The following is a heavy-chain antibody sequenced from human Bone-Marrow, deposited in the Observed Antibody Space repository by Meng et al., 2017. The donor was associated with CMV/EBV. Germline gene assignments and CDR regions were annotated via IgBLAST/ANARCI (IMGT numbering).Heavy chain of an antibody. D-gene: IGHD3-22*01. CDR1: GYTFTGFY. V-gene: IGHV1-2*02. CDR3: ARGGGSSGFPEH. Sequence: ASVKVSCKASGYTFTGFYIHWVRQAPGQGLEWMGWINPNSGGTNYAQKFQGRVTMTRDTSISTAYMELSSLRSDDTAVFYCARGGGSSGFPEHWGQGTQVTVSS. J-gene: IGHJ4*02. CDR2: INPNSGGT.